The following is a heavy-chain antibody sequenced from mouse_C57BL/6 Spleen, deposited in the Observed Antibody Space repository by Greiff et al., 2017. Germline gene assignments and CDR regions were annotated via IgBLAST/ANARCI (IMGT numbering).Heavy chain of an antibody. CDR2: INPNNGGA. J-gene: IGHJ2*01. CDR1: GYTFTDYY. Sequence: EVQLQQSGPELVKPGASVKISCKASGYTFTDYYMNWVKQSHGKSLEWIGDINPNNGGASYNQKFKGKAPLTVDKSSSTAYMELRSLTSEDSAVYYCAAYYSNYFDYWGQGTTLTVSS. D-gene: IGHD2-5*01. CDR3: AAYYSNYFDY. V-gene: IGHV1-26*01.